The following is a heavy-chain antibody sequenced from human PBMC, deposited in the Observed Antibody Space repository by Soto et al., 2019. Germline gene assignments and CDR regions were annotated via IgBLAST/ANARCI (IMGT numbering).Heavy chain of an antibody. D-gene: IGHD1-26*01. J-gene: IGHJ4*02. Sequence: GESLKISCKGSGDSFTSYWIGGVRQRPGKGLEWMGIIYPGDSDTRYSPSFQGQVTISADKSISNAYLQWSSLKASDTAMYSCARHADSGSYYRGTSPEYWGQGTLVTVSS. CDR3: ARHADSGSYYRGTSPEY. V-gene: IGHV5-51*01. CDR2: IYPGDSDT. CDR1: GDSFTSYW.